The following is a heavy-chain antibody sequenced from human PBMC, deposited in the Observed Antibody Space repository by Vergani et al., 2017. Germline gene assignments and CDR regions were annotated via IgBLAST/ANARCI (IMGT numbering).Heavy chain of an antibody. CDR2: IKQDGSEK. Sequence: EVQLVESGGGLVQPGGSLRLSCAASGFTFSSYWMSWVRQAPGKGVEWVANIKQDGSEKYYVDSVKGRFTISRDNAKNSLYRQMNSLRAGDTAVYYCARVRAVAGSFYGMYVWGQGTTVTVSS. CDR3: ARVRAVAGSFYGMYV. D-gene: IGHD6-19*01. J-gene: IGHJ6*02. V-gene: IGHV3-7*01. CDR1: GFTFSSYW.